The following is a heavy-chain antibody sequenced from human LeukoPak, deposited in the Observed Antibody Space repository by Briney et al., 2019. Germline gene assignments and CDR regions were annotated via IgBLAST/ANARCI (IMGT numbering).Heavy chain of an antibody. D-gene: IGHD5-12*01. CDR1: GFTFSSYS. J-gene: IGHJ4*02. Sequence: GGSLRLSCATSGFTFSSYSFHWVRQAPGKGLEWVAFIRYDGSNDNYADSVKGRFTISRDNSKNTLYLQMNSLRSEDTAMYYCAKAVDVVTPIIYWGQGTLVTVSS. CDR3: AKAVDVVTPIIY. V-gene: IGHV3-30*02. CDR2: IRYDGSND.